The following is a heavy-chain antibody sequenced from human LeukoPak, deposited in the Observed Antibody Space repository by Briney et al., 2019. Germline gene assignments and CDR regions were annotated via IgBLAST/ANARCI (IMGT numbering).Heavy chain of an antibody. D-gene: IGHD6-19*01. Sequence: GSLRLSCAASGFTFSSYAMSWVRQAPGKGLEWVSAISGSGGSTYYADSVKGRFTISRDNSKNTLYLQMNSLRAEDTAVYYCAKFRRIAVAGTLEGSQRLGPSDYWGQGTLVTVSS. J-gene: IGHJ4*02. CDR1: GFTFSSYA. CDR2: ISGSGGST. V-gene: IGHV3-23*01. CDR3: AKFRRIAVAGTLEGSQRLGPSDY.